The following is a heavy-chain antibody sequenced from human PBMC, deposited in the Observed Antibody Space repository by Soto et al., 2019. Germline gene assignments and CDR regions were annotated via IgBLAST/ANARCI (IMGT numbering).Heavy chain of an antibody. CDR3: ARSDFVRASQARYYFDY. V-gene: IGHV1-46*01. CDR1: GYTFTTYY. Sequence: QVQLVQSGAEVKKPGASVKISCRASGYTFTTYYIHWVRQAPGQGLEWMGIINPNVGSTTYTLKFQGRVTMTRDTSTSTIYMELCILRSEYTAVYYCARSDFVRASQARYYFDYWGQGTLVTVSS. J-gene: IGHJ4*02. CDR2: INPNVGST.